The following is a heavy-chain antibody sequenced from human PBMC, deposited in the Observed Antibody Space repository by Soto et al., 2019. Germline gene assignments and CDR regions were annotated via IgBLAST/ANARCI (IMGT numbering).Heavy chain of an antibody. V-gene: IGHV3-23*01. CDR1: GFSFSSYA. CDR3: AKGSIEYSAAVDN. Sequence: EVQLLESGGGLVQPGGSLRLSCAASGFSFSSYAMVWVRQAPGKGLEWVSVISARGGSLYFADSVKGRFTISRDNSKNVLSLEMTSLRAEDTATYFFAKGSIEYSAAVDNWGQGTLVVVSS. J-gene: IGHJ4*02. CDR2: ISARGGSL. D-gene: IGHD5-12*01.